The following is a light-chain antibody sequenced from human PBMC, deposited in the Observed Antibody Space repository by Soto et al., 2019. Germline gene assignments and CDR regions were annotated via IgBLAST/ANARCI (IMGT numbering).Light chain of an antibody. J-gene: IGKJ2*01. V-gene: IGKV1-39*01. Sequence: DIKMTQSPSSLSAAVGDRVTITCRASRTISTYLNWYQQRPGKAPTLLIYAASTLQSGVPSRFTGSGSGTDFTLTISSLQPEDFATYYCQQSHGIPYTFGQGTKLEI. CDR3: QQSHGIPYT. CDR2: AAS. CDR1: RTISTY.